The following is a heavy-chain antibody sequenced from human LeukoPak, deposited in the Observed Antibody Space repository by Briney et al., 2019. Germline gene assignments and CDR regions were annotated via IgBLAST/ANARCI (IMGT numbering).Heavy chain of an antibody. CDR2: FSSRGNTL. V-gene: IGHV3-48*03. CDR1: GFTYSSYE. Sequence: PGGSLRLSCAASGFTYSSYEMIWLRQAPGKGREGVSYFSSRGNTLYYADSVKGRFTISRDNANNSLYLQMNSMRAEDTAVYYCAREGVRGTFYYGMDVWGQGTTVTVSS. D-gene: IGHD3-10*01. J-gene: IGHJ6*02. CDR3: AREGVRGTFYYGMDV.